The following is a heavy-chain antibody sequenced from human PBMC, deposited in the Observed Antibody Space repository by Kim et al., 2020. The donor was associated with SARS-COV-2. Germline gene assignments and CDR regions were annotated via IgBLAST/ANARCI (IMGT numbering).Heavy chain of an antibody. CDR2: INPSGGST. V-gene: IGHV1-46*01. Sequence: ASVKVSCKASGYTFTSYYMHWVRQAPGQGLEWMGIINPSGGSTSYAQKFQGRVTMTRDTSTSTVYMELSSLRSEDTAVYYCASERRDYYGSGKDYGMDVWGQGTTVTVSS. J-gene: IGHJ6*02. CDR3: ASERRDYYGSGKDYGMDV. D-gene: IGHD3-10*01. CDR1: GYTFTSYY.